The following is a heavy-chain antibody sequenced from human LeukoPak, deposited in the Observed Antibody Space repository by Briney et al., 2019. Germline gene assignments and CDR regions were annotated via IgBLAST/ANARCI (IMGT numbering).Heavy chain of an antibody. Sequence: PGGSLRLSCAASGFTFSSYAMHWVRQAPGKGLEYVSAISSNGGSTYYANSVKGRFTISRDNSKNTLYLQMGSLRAEDMAVYYCARVAEKQLVLGWFDPWGQGTLVTVSS. CDR2: ISSNGGST. J-gene: IGHJ5*02. D-gene: IGHD6-13*01. V-gene: IGHV3-64*01. CDR1: GFTFSSYA. CDR3: ARVAEKQLVLGWFDP.